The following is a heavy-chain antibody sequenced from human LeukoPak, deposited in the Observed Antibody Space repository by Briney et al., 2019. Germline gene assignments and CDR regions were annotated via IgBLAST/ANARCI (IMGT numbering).Heavy chain of an antibody. D-gene: IGHD4-17*01. J-gene: IGHJ4*02. CDR1: GFTFSDYY. CDR2: ISSSSSYT. Sequence: GGSLRLSCAASGFTFSDYYMSWIRQAPGKGLEWVSYISSSSSYTNYADSVKGRFTISRDNSKNTLYLQMNSPRAEDTAVYYCAREDYGAHYFDYWGQGTLVTVSS. CDR3: AREDYGAHYFDY. V-gene: IGHV3-11*06.